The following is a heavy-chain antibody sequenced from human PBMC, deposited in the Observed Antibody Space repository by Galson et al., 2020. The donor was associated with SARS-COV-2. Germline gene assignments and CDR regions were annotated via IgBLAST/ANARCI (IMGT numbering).Heavy chain of an antibody. CDR1: GYSFTSYW. D-gene: IGHD6-13*01. V-gene: IGHV5-10-1*01. CDR3: AAIAAAGAVYYYYYYGMDV. J-gene: IGHJ6*02. CDR2: IDPSDSYT. Sequence: KIGESLKISCKGSGYSFTSYWISWVRQMPGKGLEWMGRIDPSDSYTNYSPSFQGHVTISADKSISTAYLQWSSLKASDTAMYYCAAIAAAGAVYYYYYYGMDVWGQGTTVTVSS.